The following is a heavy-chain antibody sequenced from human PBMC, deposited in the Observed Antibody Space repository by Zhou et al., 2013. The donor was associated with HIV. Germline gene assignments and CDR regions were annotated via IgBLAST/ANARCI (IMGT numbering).Heavy chain of an antibody. V-gene: IGHV1-69*04. CDR1: GGTFSSYA. J-gene: IGHJ3*02. Sequence: QVQLVQSGAEVKKPGSSVKVSCKASGGTFSSYAISWVRQAPGQGLEWMGRIIPILGIANYAQKFQGRVTITADKSTSTAYMELSSLRSEDTAVYYCAREGIYGGNSAWRGAFDIWGQGTMVTVSS. CDR2: IIPILGIA. D-gene: IGHD2-21*02. CDR3: AREGIYGGNSAWRGAFDI.